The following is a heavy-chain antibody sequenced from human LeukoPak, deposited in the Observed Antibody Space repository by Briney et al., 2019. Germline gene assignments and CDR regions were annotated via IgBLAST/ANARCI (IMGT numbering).Heavy chain of an antibody. D-gene: IGHD3-10*01. J-gene: IGHJ6*02. CDR3: ARRWLGDPYGMDV. V-gene: IGHV3-23*01. Sequence: GGSLRLSCAASGFTFSDYAMNWVRQAPGKGLEWVSIIGGVSESFYYADSVKGRFTVSRDSSKDTLYLQINSLRDEDTAVYYCARRWLGDPYGMDVWGQGTTVSVSS. CDR2: IGGVSESF. CDR1: GFTFSDYA.